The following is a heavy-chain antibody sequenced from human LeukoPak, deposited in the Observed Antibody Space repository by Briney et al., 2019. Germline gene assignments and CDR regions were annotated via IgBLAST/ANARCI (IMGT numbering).Heavy chain of an antibody. CDR2: INPNSGGT. J-gene: IGHJ4*02. CDR1: GYTFTGYY. D-gene: IGHD6-6*01. CDR3: ARESSSPKSVYLDY. V-gene: IGHV1-2*02. Sequence: ASVKVSCKAPGYTFTGYYMHWVRQAPGQGLEWMGWINPNSGGTNYAQKFQGRVTMTRDTSISTAYMELRSLRSDDTAVYYCARESSSPKSVYLDYWGQGTLVTVSS.